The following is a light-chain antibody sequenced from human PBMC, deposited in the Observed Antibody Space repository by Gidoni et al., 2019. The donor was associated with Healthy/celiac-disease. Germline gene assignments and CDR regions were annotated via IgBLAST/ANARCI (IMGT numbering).Light chain of an antibody. CDR1: QSVSSY. Sequence: EILFTQSPATLSLSPGERATLSCRASQSVSSYLAWYQQKPGQAPRLLIYDASNRATGIPARFSGSGSGTDFTRTISSLEPEDFAVYYCQQRSNWPKLTFGGGTKVEIK. V-gene: IGKV3-11*01. CDR2: DAS. J-gene: IGKJ4*01. CDR3: QQRSNWPKLT.